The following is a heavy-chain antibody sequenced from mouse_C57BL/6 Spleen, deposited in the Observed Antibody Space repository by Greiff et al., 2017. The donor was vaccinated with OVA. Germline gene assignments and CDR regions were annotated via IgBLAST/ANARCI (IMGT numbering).Heavy chain of an antibody. CDR3: ARSYGYDKGFDY. CDR1: GYTFTSYW. V-gene: IGHV1-52*01. CDR2: IDPSDSET. J-gene: IGHJ2*01. Sequence: QVQLQQPGAELVRPGSSVKLSCKASGYTFTSYWMHWVKQRPIQGLEWIGNIDPSDSETHYTQKFKDKATLTVDKSSSTAYMQLSSLTSEDSAVYYCARSYGYDKGFDYWGQGTTLTVSS. D-gene: IGHD2-2*01.